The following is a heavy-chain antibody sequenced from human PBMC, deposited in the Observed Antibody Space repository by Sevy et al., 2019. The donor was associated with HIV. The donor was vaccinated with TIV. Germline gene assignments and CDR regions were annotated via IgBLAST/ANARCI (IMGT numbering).Heavy chain of an antibody. Sequence: GGSLRLSCAASGFTFSNAWMSWVRQAPGKGLEWVGRIKSKTDGGTTDYAAPVKGRFTISRDDSKNTLYLQMNSLKTEVTAVYYCTTGYGSGSYNFDYWGQGTLVTVSS. CDR2: IKSKTDGGTT. V-gene: IGHV3-15*01. CDR3: TTGYGSGSYNFDY. CDR1: GFTFSNAW. D-gene: IGHD3-10*01. J-gene: IGHJ4*02.